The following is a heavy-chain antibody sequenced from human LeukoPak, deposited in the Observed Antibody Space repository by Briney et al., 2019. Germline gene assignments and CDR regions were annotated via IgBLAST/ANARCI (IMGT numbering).Heavy chain of an antibody. J-gene: IGHJ4*01. CDR3: ARRAPGNYNFDF. V-gene: IGHV5-51*01. Sequence: GESLKISCKVSGYIFISSRIAWVRQMPGKGLEWMGVVNLGDSDATYSPSFQGHVTISADKSINTAYLQWSSLKASDSAMYFCARRAPGNYNFDFWGRGTLVTVSS. CDR2: VNLGDSDA. CDR1: GYIFISSR. D-gene: IGHD4-11*01.